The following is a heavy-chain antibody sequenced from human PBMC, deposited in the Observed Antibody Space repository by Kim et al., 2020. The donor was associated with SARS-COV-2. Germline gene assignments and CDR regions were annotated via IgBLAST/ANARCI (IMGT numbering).Heavy chain of an antibody. CDR1: GFAFSSYA. CDR3: AKGRLTTARAGRLDY. J-gene: IGHJ4*01. Sequence: GGSLRLSCAASGFAFSSYAMRWVRQPPGKGLEWVASITYGGHNKYDADSVKGRFTISRDNSKNTLYLEMNSLRVEDTAVYFCAKGRLTTARAGRLDYWG. D-gene: IGHD1-1*01. V-gene: IGHV3-30*04. CDR2: ITYGGHNK.